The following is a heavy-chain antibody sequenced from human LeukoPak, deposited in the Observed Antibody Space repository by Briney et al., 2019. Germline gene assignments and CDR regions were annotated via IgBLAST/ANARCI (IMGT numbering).Heavy chain of an antibody. D-gene: IGHD3-10*01. V-gene: IGHV4-59*01. CDR1: GGSISSYY. J-gene: IGHJ6*02. CDR2: IYYSGST. Sequence: SETLSLTCTVSGGSISSYYWSWIRQPPGKGLEWIGYIYYSGSTNYNPSLKSRVTISVDTSKNQFSLKLSSVTAADTAVYYCARDSVGGSGLYYYYGMDVWGQGTTVTVSS. CDR3: ARDSVGGSGLYYYYGMDV.